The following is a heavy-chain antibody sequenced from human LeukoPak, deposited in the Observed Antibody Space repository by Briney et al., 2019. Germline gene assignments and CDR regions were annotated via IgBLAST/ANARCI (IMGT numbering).Heavy chain of an antibody. CDR1: GGTFISYA. Sequence: ASVKVSCKDSGGTFISYAISWVRQAPGQGLEWMGGIIPIFGTANYAQKFQGRVTITADESTSTAYMELSSLRSEDTAVYYCASSCSSTSCYGVREDYWGQGTLVTVSS. CDR3: ASSCSSTSCYGVREDY. J-gene: IGHJ4*02. CDR2: IIPIFGTA. D-gene: IGHD2-2*01. V-gene: IGHV1-69*01.